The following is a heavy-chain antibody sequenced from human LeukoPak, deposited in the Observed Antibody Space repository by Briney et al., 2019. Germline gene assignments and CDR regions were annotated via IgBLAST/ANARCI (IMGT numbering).Heavy chain of an antibody. Sequence: ASVKVSCKASGYTFTSYYMHWVRQAPGQGLEWMGIINPSGGSTSYAQKFQGRVTMTRNTSISTAYTELSSLRSEDTAVYYCARNDILTGYYGDWYFDLWGRGTLVTVSS. D-gene: IGHD3-9*01. CDR2: INPSGGST. J-gene: IGHJ2*01. V-gene: IGHV1-46*01. CDR1: GYTFTSYY. CDR3: ARNDILTGYYGDWYFDL.